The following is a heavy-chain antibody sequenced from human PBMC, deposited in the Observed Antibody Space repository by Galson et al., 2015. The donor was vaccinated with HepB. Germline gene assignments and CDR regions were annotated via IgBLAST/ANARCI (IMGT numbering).Heavy chain of an antibody. Sequence: SVKVSCKASGYTFTSYGISWVRQAPGQGLEWMGWISAYNGNTNYAQKHQGGVTMTTDTSTSTAYMELRSLRSDDTAVDYSARDPVDIVVAVAATTPRLDWFDPWGQGSLVTVSP. CDR3: ARDPVDIVVAVAATTPRLDWFDP. V-gene: IGHV1-18*01. D-gene: IGHD2-15*01. CDR1: GYTFTSYG. J-gene: IGHJ5*02. CDR2: ISAYNGNT.